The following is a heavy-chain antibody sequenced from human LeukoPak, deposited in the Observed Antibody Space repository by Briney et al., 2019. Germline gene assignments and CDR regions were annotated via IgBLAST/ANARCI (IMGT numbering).Heavy chain of an antibody. J-gene: IGHJ3*02. CDR3: AKDHHGYSSGWYCAFDI. CDR2: ISYDGSNK. D-gene: IGHD6-19*01. Sequence: QSGGSLRLSCAASGFTFSSYGMHWVRQAPGKGLEWVAVISYDGSNKYYADSVKGRFPISRDNTKNTLYLQMNSLRAEDTAVYYCAKDHHGYSSGWYCAFDIWGQGTMVTVSS. V-gene: IGHV3-30*18. CDR1: GFTFSSYG.